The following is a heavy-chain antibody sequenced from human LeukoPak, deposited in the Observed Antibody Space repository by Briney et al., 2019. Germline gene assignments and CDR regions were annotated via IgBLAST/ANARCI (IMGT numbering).Heavy chain of an antibody. Sequence: ASVKVSCKASAYTFTGYYMHWVRQAPGQGLEWMGWINLKSGGTNYAQKFQGRVTMTRDTSISTAYMELSRLKSDDTAVYYCARSPHILTGENFDYWGQGTLVTVSS. CDR1: AYTFTGYY. V-gene: IGHV1-2*02. CDR2: INLKSGGT. D-gene: IGHD3-9*01. J-gene: IGHJ4*02. CDR3: ARSPHILTGENFDY.